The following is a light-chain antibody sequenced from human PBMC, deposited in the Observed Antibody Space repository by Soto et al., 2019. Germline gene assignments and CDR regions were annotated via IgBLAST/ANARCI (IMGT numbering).Light chain of an antibody. V-gene: IGKV3-15*01. Sequence: EIVMKQSPATLSVSPGERATLSCRASQSVSSTVAWYQQKFGQAPRLLIYSASTRATGVPVRFSGSGSGTDFTLTITSLQSEDFGVYYCQQYKDWPTTFGQGTKVEI. J-gene: IGKJ1*01. CDR2: SAS. CDR3: QQYKDWPTT. CDR1: QSVSST.